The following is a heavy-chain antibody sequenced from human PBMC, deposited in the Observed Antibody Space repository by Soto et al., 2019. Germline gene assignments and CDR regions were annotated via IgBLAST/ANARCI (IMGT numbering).Heavy chain of an antibody. V-gene: IGHV3-48*03. CDR3: ARALVRAHYDFWSGHYYYYGMDV. Sequence: EVQLVESGGGLVQPGGSLRLSCAASGFTFSSYEMNWVRQAPGKGLEWVSYISSSGSTIYYADSVKGRFTISRDNAKNSLYLQMNSLRAEDTAVYYCARALVRAHYDFWSGHYYYYGMDVWGQGTTVTVSS. J-gene: IGHJ6*02. CDR1: GFTFSSYE. CDR2: ISSSGSTI. D-gene: IGHD3-3*01.